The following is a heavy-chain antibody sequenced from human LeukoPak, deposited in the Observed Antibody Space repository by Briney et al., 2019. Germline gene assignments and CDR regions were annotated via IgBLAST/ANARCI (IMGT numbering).Heavy chain of an antibody. V-gene: IGHV4-34*01. J-gene: IGHJ5*02. Sequence: SETLSLTCAVYGGSFSGYYWSWIRQPPGKGLEWIGEINHSGSTNYNPSLKSRVTISVDTSKNQFSLKLSSVTAADTAVYYCARGLYVLLWFGESNSYNWFDPWGQGTLVTVSS. CDR1: GGSFSGYY. CDR3: ARGLYVLLWFGESNSYNWFDP. D-gene: IGHD3-10*01. CDR2: INHSGST.